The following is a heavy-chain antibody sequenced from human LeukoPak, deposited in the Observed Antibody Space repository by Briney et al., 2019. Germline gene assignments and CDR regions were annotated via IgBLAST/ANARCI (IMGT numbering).Heavy chain of an antibody. J-gene: IGHJ5*02. CDR1: GFTFSSYG. D-gene: IGHD5-24*01. V-gene: IGHV3-23*01. Sequence: GGSLRLSCAASGFTFSSYGMSWVRQAPGKGLEWVSAISGSGGSTYYADSVKGRFTISRDNAKNSLYLQMNSLRAEDTALYYCARDAAVEWFDPWGQGTLVTVSS. CDR3: ARDAAVEWFDP. CDR2: ISGSGGST.